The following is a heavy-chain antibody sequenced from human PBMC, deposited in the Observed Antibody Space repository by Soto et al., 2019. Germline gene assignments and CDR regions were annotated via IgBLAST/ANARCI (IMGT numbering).Heavy chain of an antibody. CDR1: GYTFTSYA. Sequence: GASVKVSCKASGYTFTSYAMHWVRQAPGQRLEWMGWINAGNGNTKYSQKFQGRVTITRDTSASTAYMELSSLRSEDTAAYYCAKNKLVAQLKKSISAYYYYGMDVWGQGTTVTVSS. J-gene: IGHJ6*02. V-gene: IGHV1-3*01. D-gene: IGHD5-12*01. CDR2: INAGNGNT. CDR3: AKNKLVAQLKKSISAYYYYGMDV.